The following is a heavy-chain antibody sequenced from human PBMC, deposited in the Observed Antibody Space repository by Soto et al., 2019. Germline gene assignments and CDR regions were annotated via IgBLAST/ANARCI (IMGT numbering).Heavy chain of an antibody. J-gene: IGHJ4*02. Sequence: EVQLVESGGGLVQPGGSLRLSCAASGFTLSDHYMDWVRQAPGKGLEWVGLSRNKPESYTTEHAASVKGRFVISRDDSKNSLYLQMNSLKTKDTAVYYCVREGFFTLDYWGQGTLVTVSS. CDR2: SRNKPESYTT. CDR1: GFTLSDHY. V-gene: IGHV3-72*01. CDR3: VREGFFTLDY.